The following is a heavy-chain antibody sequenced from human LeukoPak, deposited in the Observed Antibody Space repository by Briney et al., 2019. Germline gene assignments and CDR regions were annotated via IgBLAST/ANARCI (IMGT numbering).Heavy chain of an antibody. CDR3: ARDYLVEQVVFDY. V-gene: IGHV1-2*02. CDR2: INPHSGGT. J-gene: IGHJ4*02. Sequence: ASVKVSCKASGYMFTGYYVHWLRQAPGQGLEWMGWINPHSGGTDHAQKFQGRVTMTRDTSISTAYMELSRLTFDDTAVYYCARDYLVEQVVFDYWGQGTLVTVSS. CDR1: GYMFTGYY. D-gene: IGHD6-13*01.